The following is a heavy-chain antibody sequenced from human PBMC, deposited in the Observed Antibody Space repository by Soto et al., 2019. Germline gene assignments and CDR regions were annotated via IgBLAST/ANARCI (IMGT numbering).Heavy chain of an antibody. CDR3: ARGNPVPFDH. V-gene: IGHV4-59*01. Sequence: PSETLSLTCTVSDDSLRGYYWNWIRQSPGKGLECIGFVYYSGRTKYNPSLTSRVTISVDTSKNQFSLTLRSVTTADTAVYYCARGNPVPFDHWGQGTLVT. CDR2: VYYSGRT. J-gene: IGHJ4*02. CDR1: DDSLRGYY. D-gene: IGHD4-17*01.